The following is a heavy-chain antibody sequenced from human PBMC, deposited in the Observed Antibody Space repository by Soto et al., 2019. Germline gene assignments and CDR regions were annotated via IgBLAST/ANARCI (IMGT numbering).Heavy chain of an antibody. CDR1: GFTFSSYI. Sequence: GGSLRLSSAASGFTFSSYIMNWVGQSPGKGLEWVSSISSSSSYIYYADSVKGRFTISRDNAKNSLYLQMNSLRAEDTAVYYCARDPVYCSSTSCYKPPHYYYYYGMDVWGQGTTVTVSS. J-gene: IGHJ6*02. D-gene: IGHD2-2*02. V-gene: IGHV3-21*01. CDR3: ARDPVYCSSTSCYKPPHYYYYYGMDV. CDR2: ISSSSSYI.